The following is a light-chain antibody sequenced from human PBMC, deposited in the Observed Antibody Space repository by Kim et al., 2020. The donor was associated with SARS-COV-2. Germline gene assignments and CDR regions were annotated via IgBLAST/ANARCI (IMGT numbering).Light chain of an antibody. CDR1: QSISSW. J-gene: IGKJ1*01. V-gene: IGKV1-5*03. CDR3: QQYNTWWT. CDR2: KAS. Sequence: SASVGDRVTLTLRASQSISSWVAWYQHKPGKAPKLLIYKASSLEYGVPSRFSGSGSGTEFTLTISSLQPDDFATYYCQQYNTWWTFGQGTKVDIK.